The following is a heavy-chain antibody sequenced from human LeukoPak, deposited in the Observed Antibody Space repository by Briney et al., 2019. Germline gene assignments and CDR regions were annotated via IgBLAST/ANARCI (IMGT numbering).Heavy chain of an antibody. J-gene: IGHJ4*02. V-gene: IGHV4-34*01. Sequence: PSETLSLTCAVYGGSFSGYYWSWFRQHPGKGLEWIGEINHSGSTNYNPSLKSRVTISVDKSKNQFSLKLSSVTAADTAVYYCARVSGWADYWGQGTLVTVSS. CDR2: INHSGST. CDR1: GGSFSGYY. D-gene: IGHD6-19*01. CDR3: ARVSGWADY.